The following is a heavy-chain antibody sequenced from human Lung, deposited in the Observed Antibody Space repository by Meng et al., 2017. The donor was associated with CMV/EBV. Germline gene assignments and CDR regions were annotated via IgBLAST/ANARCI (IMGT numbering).Heavy chain of an antibody. CDR1: GRLISSSNW. CDR3: ASFPPPGKQWLVTDY. D-gene: IGHD6-19*01. Sequence: PLRETCSGRVQPSGTLAPHCAVSGRLISSSNWWSRGRQPPGNGLEWIGEIYHSGSTNYNPSLKSRVTISVDKSKNQFSLKLSSVTAADTAVYYCASFPPPGKQWLVTDYWGQGTLVTVSS. J-gene: IGHJ4*02. V-gene: IGHV4-4*02. CDR2: IYHSGST.